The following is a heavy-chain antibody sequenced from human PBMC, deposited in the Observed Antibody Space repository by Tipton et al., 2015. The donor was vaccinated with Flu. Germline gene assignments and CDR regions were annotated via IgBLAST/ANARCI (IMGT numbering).Heavy chain of an antibody. D-gene: IGHD2-15*01. Sequence: TLSLTCNVSGGSTTSYYWTWIRQPAGKGLEWIGRIYTSGSTKYSPSLKSRVTMSLDTSKNQFSLKMTSVTAADTAVYYCARACGSGGNRWFDPWGQGALVTVSS. CDR3: ARACGSGGNRWFDP. J-gene: IGHJ5*02. CDR2: IYTSGST. V-gene: IGHV4-4*07. CDR1: GGSTTSYY.